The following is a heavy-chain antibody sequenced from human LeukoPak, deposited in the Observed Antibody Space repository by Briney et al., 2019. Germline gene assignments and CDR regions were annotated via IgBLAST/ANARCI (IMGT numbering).Heavy chain of an antibody. Sequence: PSETLSLTCAVYGGSFSGYYWSWIRQPPGKGLEWIGEINHSGSTNYNPSLKSRVTISVDTSKNQFSLKLSSVTAADTAVYYCARHRIGYCSGGSCYPRWFDPWDQGTLVTVSS. V-gene: IGHV4-34*01. CDR3: ARHRIGYCSGGSCYPRWFDP. J-gene: IGHJ5*02. CDR2: INHSGST. CDR1: GGSFSGYY. D-gene: IGHD2-15*01.